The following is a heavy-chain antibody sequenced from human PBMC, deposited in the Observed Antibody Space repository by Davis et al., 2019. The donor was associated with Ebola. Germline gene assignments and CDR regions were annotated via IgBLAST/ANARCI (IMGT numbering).Heavy chain of an antibody. CDR2: IYYSGST. CDR1: GGSLRSRDYY. CDR3: ARPWYSGTYYDAYDI. V-gene: IGHV4-39*01. J-gene: IGHJ3*02. D-gene: IGHD1-26*01. Sequence: SETLSLTCSVSGGSLRSRDYYWGWIRQPPGKGLEWIGSIYYSGSTYYNPSLKSRVTISVDTSKNQFSLKLSSVTAADTAVYYCARPWYSGTYYDAYDIWGQGTMVAVSS.